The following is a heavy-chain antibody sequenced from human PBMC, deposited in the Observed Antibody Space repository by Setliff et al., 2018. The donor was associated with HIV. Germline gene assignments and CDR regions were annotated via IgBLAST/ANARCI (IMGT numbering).Heavy chain of an antibody. CDR1: GYSFTSYW. Sequence: PGESLKISCKASGYSFTSYWIGWVRQMPGKGLEWMAVMFVGDSDTSTDSPSFQGQVTISADKSISTAYLQWSSLKASDTAMYYCARCIAARPRGSDAFDIWGQGTMVTVSS. J-gene: IGHJ3*02. CDR2: MFVGDSDT. CDR3: ARCIAARPRGSDAFDI. V-gene: IGHV5-51*01. D-gene: IGHD6-6*01.